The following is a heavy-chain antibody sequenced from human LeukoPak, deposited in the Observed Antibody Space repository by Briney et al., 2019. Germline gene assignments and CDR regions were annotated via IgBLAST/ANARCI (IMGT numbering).Heavy chain of an antibody. Sequence: PGGSLRLSCAASGFTFSSYAIHWVRQAPGKGLERVAVISYDGSNKYYADSVKGRFTISRDISKNAVYLQMNSLRAEDTAVYYCARDSYGDANFDSWGQGTLVTVSS. D-gene: IGHD4-17*01. J-gene: IGHJ4*02. CDR3: ARDSYGDANFDS. CDR2: ISYDGSNK. V-gene: IGHV3-30*14. CDR1: GFTFSSYA.